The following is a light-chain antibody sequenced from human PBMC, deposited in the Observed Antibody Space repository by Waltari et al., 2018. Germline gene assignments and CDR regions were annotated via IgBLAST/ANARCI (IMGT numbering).Light chain of an antibody. CDR1: QSISSY. CDR3: QQGHSTPRT. V-gene: IGKV1-39*01. Sequence: DIHMTQSPSSLSASVGDRVTITCRASQSISSYLYWYQQKPEKAPQLLIYAASSLQSGVPSRFSGRGSGTDFTLTITSLQPEDFATYYCQQGHSTPRTFGQGTKVEIK. CDR2: AAS. J-gene: IGKJ1*01.